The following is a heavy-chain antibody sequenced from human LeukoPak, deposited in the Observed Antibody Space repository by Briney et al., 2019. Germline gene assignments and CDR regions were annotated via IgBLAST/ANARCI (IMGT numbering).Heavy chain of an antibody. Sequence: NAEGSLRLSCAASGFTFSDYYMSWIRQAPGKGLEWVSYISSSGSTIYYADSVKGRFTISRDNAKNSLYLQMNSLRAEDTAVYYCARADVVVVAATLYYYGMDVWGQGTTVTVSS. CDR1: GFTFSDYY. CDR3: ARADVVVVAATLYYYGMDV. D-gene: IGHD2-15*01. V-gene: IGHV3-11*01. CDR2: ISSSGSTI. J-gene: IGHJ6*02.